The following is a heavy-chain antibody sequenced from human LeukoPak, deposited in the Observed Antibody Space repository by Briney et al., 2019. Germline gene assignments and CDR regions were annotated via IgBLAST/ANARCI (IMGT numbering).Heavy chain of an antibody. Sequence: SETLSPTCTVSGGSISSYYWSWIRQPPGKGLEWIGYIYYSGSTNYNPSLKSRVTISVDTSKNQFSLKLSSVTAADTAVYYCARAPYSSGWYDWFDPWGQGALVTVSS. D-gene: IGHD6-19*01. CDR3: ARAPYSSGWYDWFDP. J-gene: IGHJ5*02. V-gene: IGHV4-59*01. CDR2: IYYSGST. CDR1: GGSISSYY.